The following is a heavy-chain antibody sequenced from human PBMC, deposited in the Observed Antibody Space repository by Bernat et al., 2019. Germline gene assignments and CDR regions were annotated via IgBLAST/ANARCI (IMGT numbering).Heavy chain of an antibody. D-gene: IGHD2-8*01. Sequence: QVRLVQSGAEVKKPGASVKVSCKASGYTFTSYAMHWVRQAPGQRLEWMGWINAGHGNTKYSQKFQSRVTITRATSASTAYMELSSLRSEDTAVYYCARDGAVRYFDLWGRGTLVTVSS. V-gene: IGHV1-3*01. J-gene: IGHJ2*01. CDR3: ARDGAVRYFDL. CDR2: INAGHGNT. CDR1: GYTFTSYA.